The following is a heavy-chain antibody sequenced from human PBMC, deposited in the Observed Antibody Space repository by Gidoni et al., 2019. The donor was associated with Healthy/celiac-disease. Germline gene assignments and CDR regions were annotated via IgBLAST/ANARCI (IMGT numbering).Heavy chain of an antibody. J-gene: IGHJ6*02. D-gene: IGHD4-17*01. CDR3: AKDIGSTVTTVSHYYYGMDV. V-gene: IGHV3-9*01. Sequence: EVQLVESGGGLVQPGRSLRLSCAASGFTFDDYAMHWVRQAPGKGLEWVSGISWNSGSIGYADSVKGRFTISRDNAKNSLYLQMNSLRAEDTALYYCAKDIGSTVTTVSHYYYGMDVWGQGTTVTVSS. CDR2: ISWNSGSI. CDR1: GFTFDDYA.